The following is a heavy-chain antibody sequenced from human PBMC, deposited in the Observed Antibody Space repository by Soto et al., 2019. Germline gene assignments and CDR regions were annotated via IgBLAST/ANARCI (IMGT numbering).Heavy chain of an antibody. V-gene: IGHV3-30-3*01. CDR1: GFTFSSYA. CDR2: ISYDGSNK. Sequence: QVQLVESGGGVVQPGRSLRLSCAASGFTFSSYAMHWVRQAPGKGLEWVAVISYDGSNKYYADSVKGRFTISRDNSKNTLYLQMNSLRAEDTAVYYCARDRKDIVATIPYYFDYWGQGTLVTVSS. J-gene: IGHJ4*02. D-gene: IGHD5-12*01. CDR3: ARDRKDIVATIPYYFDY.